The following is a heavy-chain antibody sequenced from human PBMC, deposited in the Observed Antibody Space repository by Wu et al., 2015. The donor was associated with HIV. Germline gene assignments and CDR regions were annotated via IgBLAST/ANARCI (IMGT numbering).Heavy chain of an antibody. CDR1: GYAFIDYF. CDR2: IDPENGGT. CDR3: ARDDPKDISMIIDY. Sequence: QVQLVQSGAEVKKPGASVRVSCKASGYAFIDYFIQWVRQAPGQGLEWMGEIDPENGGTKYAQKFQDRITLTRDTSITTVYMELSRLGSDDTAVYYCARDDPKDISMIIDYWGQGTLVTVSS. V-gene: IGHV1-2*02. J-gene: IGHJ4*02. D-gene: IGHD2-15*01.